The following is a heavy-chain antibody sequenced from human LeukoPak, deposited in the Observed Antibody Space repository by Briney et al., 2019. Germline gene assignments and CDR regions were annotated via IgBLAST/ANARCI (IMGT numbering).Heavy chain of an antibody. CDR2: LTGTGTTT. CDR3: AKDLGAVGCFDA. V-gene: IGHV3-23*01. CDR1: GFTFRRYA. D-gene: IGHD6-19*01. Sequence: PGGSLRLSCAASGFTFRRYAMSWVRQVPGKRLEWVSALTGTGTTTYYADSVKGRFTISRDNSKNTVDLQMNSLTAEDTAIYYCAKDLGAVGCFDAWGQGTLVTVSS. J-gene: IGHJ5*02.